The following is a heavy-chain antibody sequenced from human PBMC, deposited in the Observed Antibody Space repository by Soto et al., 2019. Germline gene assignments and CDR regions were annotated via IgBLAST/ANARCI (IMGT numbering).Heavy chain of an antibody. J-gene: IGHJ5*02. D-gene: IGHD2-2*01. V-gene: IGHV4-30-4*01. CDR2: IYYSGST. CDR1: GGSISSGDYY. CDR3: ARGSDCSSTSCYLSGPDGPNWFDP. Sequence: QVQLQESGPGLVKPSQTLSLTCTVSGGSISSGDYYWSWIRQPPGKGLEWIGYIYYSGSTYYNPSLKSRVTISVDTSKNQFSLKLSSVTAADTAVYYCARGSDCSSTSCYLSGPDGPNWFDPWGQGTLVTVSS.